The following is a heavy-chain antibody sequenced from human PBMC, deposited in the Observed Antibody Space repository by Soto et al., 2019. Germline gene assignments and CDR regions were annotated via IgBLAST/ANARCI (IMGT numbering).Heavy chain of an antibody. Sequence: PGESLKISCKGSGYSFTNYWIGWVRQMPGKGLEWMGIIYPGDSDTRYSPSFQGQVTISADKSISTAYLQWSSLKASDTAMYCCARLCAAMVTLGIGACFDYWGQGALVTVSS. D-gene: IGHD5-18*01. CDR2: IYPGDSDT. J-gene: IGHJ4*02. CDR3: ARLCAAMVTLGIGACFDY. V-gene: IGHV5-51*01. CDR1: GYSFTNYW.